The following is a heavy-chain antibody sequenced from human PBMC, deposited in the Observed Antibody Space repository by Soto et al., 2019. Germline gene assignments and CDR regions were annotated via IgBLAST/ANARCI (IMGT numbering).Heavy chain of an antibody. J-gene: IGHJ4*02. Sequence: LRLSCAASGFTFSSYWMHWVRQAPGKGLVWVSRINPDGSATNYADSVKGRFTISRDNAKNTLYLQMNSLRTEDTAVFYCGRGGSDSPMAPGYWGQGTLVTVSS. CDR1: GFTFSSYW. CDR3: GRGGSDSPMAPGY. V-gene: IGHV3-74*01. CDR2: INPDGSAT. D-gene: IGHD5-18*01.